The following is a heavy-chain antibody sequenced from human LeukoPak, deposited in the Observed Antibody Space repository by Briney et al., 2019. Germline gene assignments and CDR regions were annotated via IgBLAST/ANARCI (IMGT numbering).Heavy chain of an antibody. D-gene: IGHD6-13*01. J-gene: IGHJ4*02. CDR3: ARGTGIAAATD. Sequence: SETLSLTCTVSGYSISSGSYWSWIRQPPGKGLEWIGGIYHSGFTFYNPALNSRVTISVDTSKNQFSLKFNSVTAADTAVYYCARGTGIAAATDWGQGTLVTVSS. CDR2: IYHSGFT. V-gene: IGHV4-38-2*02. CDR1: GYSISSGSY.